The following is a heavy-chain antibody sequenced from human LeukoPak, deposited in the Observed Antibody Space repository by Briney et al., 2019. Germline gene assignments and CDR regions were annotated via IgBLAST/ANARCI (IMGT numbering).Heavy chain of an antibody. CDR1: GGSISSSSYY. J-gene: IGHJ4*02. V-gene: IGHV4-39*01. Sequence: SETLSLTCTVSGGSISSSSYYWGWIRQPPGKGLEWIGSIYYSGSTYYNPSLESRVTISVDTSKNQFSLKLSSVTAADTAVYYCARHVTSDYYDSSGYYYDYWGQGTLVTVSS. CDR3: ARHVTSDYYDSSGYYYDY. CDR2: IYYSGST. D-gene: IGHD3-22*01.